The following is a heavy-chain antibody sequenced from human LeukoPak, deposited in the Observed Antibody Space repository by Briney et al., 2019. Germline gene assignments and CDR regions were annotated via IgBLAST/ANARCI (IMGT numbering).Heavy chain of an antibody. Sequence: ASVKVSCKASGYTFTSYYMHWVRQAPGKGLEWMGGFDPEDGETIYAQKFQGRVTMTEDTSTDTAYMELSSLRSEDTAVYYCATARRGSSYFDYWGQGTLVTVSS. CDR2: FDPEDGET. CDR1: GYTFTSYY. D-gene: IGHD1-26*01. J-gene: IGHJ4*02. V-gene: IGHV1-24*01. CDR3: ATARRGSSYFDY.